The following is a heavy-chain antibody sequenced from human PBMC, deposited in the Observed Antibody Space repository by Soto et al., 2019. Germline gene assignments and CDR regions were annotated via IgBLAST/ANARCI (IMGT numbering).Heavy chain of an antibody. J-gene: IGHJ4*02. CDR1: GGSISSYY. CDR3: ARGYSSGWYVY. V-gene: IGHV4-59*01. Sequence: SETLSLTCTVSGGSISSYYWSWIRQPPGKGLEWIGYIYYSGSTNYNPSLKSRVTISVDTSKNQFSLKLSSVTAADTAVYYCARGYSSGWYVYWGQGTLVTVSS. CDR2: IYYSGST. D-gene: IGHD6-19*01.